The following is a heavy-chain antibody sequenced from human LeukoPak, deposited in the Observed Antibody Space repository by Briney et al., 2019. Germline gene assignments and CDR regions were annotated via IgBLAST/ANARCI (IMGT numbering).Heavy chain of an antibody. CDR1: GFPFSKYW. CDR3: ATVSRSSGRGYFDY. CDR2: MNSDGSST. J-gene: IGHJ4*02. Sequence: GGSLRLSCAASGFPFSKYWMHWVRQAPGKGLVWVSRMNSDGSSTSYADSVKGRFTISRDNAKNTRYLQMNSLRAEDEAVYYCATVSRSSGRGYFDYCGPGTLVTVSS. D-gene: IGHD6-19*01. V-gene: IGHV3-74*01.